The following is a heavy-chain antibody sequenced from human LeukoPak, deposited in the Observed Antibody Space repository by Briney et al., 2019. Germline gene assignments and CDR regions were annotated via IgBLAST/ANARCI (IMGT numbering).Heavy chain of an antibody. D-gene: IGHD3-10*01. CDR2: INHSGST. Sequence: PSETLSLTCAVYGGSFSGHYWSWIRQPPGKGLEWIGEINHSGSTNYNPSLKSRVTISVDTSKNQFSLKLSSVTAADTAVYYCARGSRYYGSGSYPIKRRCYFDYWGQGTLVTVSP. CDR1: GGSFSGHY. CDR3: ARGSRYYGSGSYPIKRRCYFDY. V-gene: IGHV4-34*01. J-gene: IGHJ4*02.